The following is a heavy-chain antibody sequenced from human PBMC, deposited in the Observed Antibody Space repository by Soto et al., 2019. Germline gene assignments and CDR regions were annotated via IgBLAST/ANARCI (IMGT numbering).Heavy chain of an antibody. J-gene: IGHJ5*01. CDR3: ARVRQGCSANNCYFDP. CDR2: VHISGHI. V-gene: IGHV4-4*02. CDR1: GGSVRAPDG. D-gene: IGHD1-1*01. Sequence: QVHLQESGPGLVEPSGTLSLTCTRSGGSVRAPDGWTWVRQSTDKGLEWIAEVHISGHITYKPSLRSRVSVSIDSSKNQFYLNLHSVTAADTAIYYCARVRQGCSANNCYFDPWGQGTQVTISS.